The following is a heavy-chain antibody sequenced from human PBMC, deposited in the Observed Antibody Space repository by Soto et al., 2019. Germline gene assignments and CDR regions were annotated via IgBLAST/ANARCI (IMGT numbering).Heavy chain of an antibody. CDR2: IYHTGSS. Sequence: SETLSLTCTVSGVSISSGDFYWSWIRQPPGKGLEWIGYIYHTGSSQYHPSLRGRVAFSMDTSKNQFSLELRSVTAADTAMYYCARDVLDTTVDYYFGYWGQGSMATSPQ. V-gene: IGHV4-30-4*01. J-gene: IGHJ4*02. CDR3: ARDVLDTTVDYYFGY. CDR1: GVSISSGDFY. D-gene: IGHD4-17*01.